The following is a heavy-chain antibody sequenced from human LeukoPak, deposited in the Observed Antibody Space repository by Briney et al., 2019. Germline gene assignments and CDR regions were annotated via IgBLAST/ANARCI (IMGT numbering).Heavy chain of an antibody. Sequence: GGSLRLSCAASGFIFSGYWMNWVRQAPGKGLEWVANIKQDGSEQHYVDSVRGRFTISRDNAKNSLYLQMNSLRVEDTAVYYCARDGFVGAADYWGQETLVTVSS. V-gene: IGHV3-7*01. D-gene: IGHD6-13*01. CDR2: IKQDGSEQ. CDR3: ARDGFVGAADY. CDR1: GFIFSGYW. J-gene: IGHJ4*02.